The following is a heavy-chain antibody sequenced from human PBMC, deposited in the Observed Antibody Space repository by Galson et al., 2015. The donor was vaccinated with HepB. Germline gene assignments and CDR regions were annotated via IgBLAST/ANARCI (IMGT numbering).Heavy chain of an antibody. V-gene: IGHV1-69*13. CDR1: GGTFSSYA. J-gene: IGHJ3*02. CDR3: AREVPISQDIVLMVYANGHFDI. CDR2: IIPIFGTA. D-gene: IGHD2-8*01. Sequence: SVKVSCKASGGTFSSYAISWVRQAPGQGLEWMGGIIPIFGTANYAQKFQGRVTITADESTSTAYMELSSLRSEDTAVYYCAREVPISQDIVLMVYANGHFDIWGQGTMVTVSS.